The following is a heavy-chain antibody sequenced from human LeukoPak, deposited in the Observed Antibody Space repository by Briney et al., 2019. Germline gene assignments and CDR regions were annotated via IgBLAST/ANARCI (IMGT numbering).Heavy chain of an antibody. J-gene: IGHJ4*02. CDR2: INHSGST. V-gene: IGHV4-34*01. Sequence: SETLSLTCAVYGGSFSGFYWSWIRQPPGKGLEWIGEINHSGSTNYNPPLKSRVTISVDTSNNQFSLRLSSVTAADTAVYYCARGRSIAAAAPNYWGQGTLVTVSS. CDR1: GGSFSGFY. CDR3: ARGRSIAAAAPNY. D-gene: IGHD6-13*01.